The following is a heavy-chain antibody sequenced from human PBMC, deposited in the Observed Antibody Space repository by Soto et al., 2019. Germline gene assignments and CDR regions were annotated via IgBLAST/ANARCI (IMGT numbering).Heavy chain of an antibody. CDR3: ARRDVVVPAAIGLDY. CDR1: GYTFTSYG. V-gene: IGHV1-18*01. CDR2: ISAYNGNT. D-gene: IGHD2-2*01. J-gene: IGHJ4*02. Sequence: ASVKVSCKASGYTFTSYGISWVRQAPGQGPEWMGWISAYNGNTNYAQKLQGRVTMTTDTSTSTAYMELRSLRSDDTAVYYCARRDVVVPAAIGLDYWGQGTLVTVSS.